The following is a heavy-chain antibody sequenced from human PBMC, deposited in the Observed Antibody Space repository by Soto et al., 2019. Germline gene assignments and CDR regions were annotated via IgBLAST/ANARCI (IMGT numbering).Heavy chain of an antibody. V-gene: IGHV3-48*03. J-gene: IGHJ5*02. Sequence: GGSLRLSCAASGFTFSSFEMYWVRQAPGKGPEWVSYISSSGSTVYYADSVKGRFTISRDNAKNSLYLQMSSLRAEDTAVYYCARVHYYDYSGFDRWPESWGQGTLVTVSS. CDR3: ARVHYYDYSGFDRWPES. CDR1: GFTFSSFE. D-gene: IGHD3-22*01. CDR2: ISSSGSTV.